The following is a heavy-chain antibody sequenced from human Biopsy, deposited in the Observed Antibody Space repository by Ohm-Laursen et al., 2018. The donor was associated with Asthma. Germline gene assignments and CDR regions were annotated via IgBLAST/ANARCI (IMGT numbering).Heavy chain of an antibody. CDR3: ARAVDYSHYYGIDV. D-gene: IGHD3-10*01. Sequence: ASVKVSCKASGYTFNSAGITWVRQAPGQGLEWMGWISVYNGNTKVAQKLQDRVAMTTDTSTSTAYMELRSLRSDDTAVYFCARAVDYSHYYGIDVWGQGTTVTVS. CDR1: GYTFNSAG. V-gene: IGHV1-18*01. CDR2: ISVYNGNT. J-gene: IGHJ6*02.